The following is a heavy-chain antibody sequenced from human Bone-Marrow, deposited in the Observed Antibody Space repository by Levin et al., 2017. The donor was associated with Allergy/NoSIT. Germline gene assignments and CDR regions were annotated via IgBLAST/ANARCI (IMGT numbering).Heavy chain of an antibody. J-gene: IGHJ6*02. CDR1: RYTFASYG. CDR3: ARHGMRSGGIAAAGIDYYYLGMDL. D-gene: IGHD6-13*01. CDR2: ISINNGKT. Sequence: GESLKISCKASRYTFASYGISWVRQAPGQGLEWLGWISINNGKTNYAQKFQGRVTMTTQKSTSAAYMELRNLMPDDSAVYFCARHGMRSGGIAAAGIDYYYLGMDLWGQGTTVTVSS. V-gene: IGHV1-18*01.